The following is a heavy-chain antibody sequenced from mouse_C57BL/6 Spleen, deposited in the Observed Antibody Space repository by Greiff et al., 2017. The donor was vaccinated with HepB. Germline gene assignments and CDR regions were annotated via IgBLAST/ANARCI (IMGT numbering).Heavy chain of an antibody. CDR2: ISSGSSTI. CDR3: ARPGDYDDWYFDV. J-gene: IGHJ1*03. D-gene: IGHD2-4*01. Sequence: EVQLVESGGGLVKPGGSLKLSCAASGFTFSDYGMHWVRQAPEKGLEWVAYISSGSSTIYYADTVKGRFTISRDNAKNTLFLQMTSLRSEDTAMYYCARPGDYDDWYFDVWGTGTTVTVSS. CDR1: GFTFSDYG. V-gene: IGHV5-17*01.